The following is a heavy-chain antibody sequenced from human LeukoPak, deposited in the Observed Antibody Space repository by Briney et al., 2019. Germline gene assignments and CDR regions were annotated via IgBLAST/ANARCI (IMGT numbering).Heavy chain of an antibody. CDR1: GFTLSGYW. V-gene: IGHV3-7*01. J-gene: IGHJ4*02. D-gene: IGHD6-13*01. Sequence: GGSLRLSCAASGFTLSGYWMSWVRQLPGKGLEWVANIKQDAGEIRYVDSVKGRFTISRDNAKNSVYLQMNSLRVDDTGVYYCARLGSSWDFFDFWGQGTLVTVSS. CDR3: ARLGSSWDFFDF. CDR2: IKQDAGEI.